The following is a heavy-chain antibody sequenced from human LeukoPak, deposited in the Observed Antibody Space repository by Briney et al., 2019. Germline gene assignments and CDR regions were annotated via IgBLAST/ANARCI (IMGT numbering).Heavy chain of an antibody. Sequence: KPSETLSLTCAVYGGSFSGYYWSWIRQPPGKGLEWIGEINHSGSTNYNPSLKSRVTIPVDTSKNQFSLKLSSVTAADTAVYYCARGDYGGSGYWGQGTLVTVSS. D-gene: IGHD4-17*01. CDR1: GGSFSGYY. J-gene: IGHJ4*02. V-gene: IGHV4-34*01. CDR2: INHSGST. CDR3: ARGDYGGSGY.